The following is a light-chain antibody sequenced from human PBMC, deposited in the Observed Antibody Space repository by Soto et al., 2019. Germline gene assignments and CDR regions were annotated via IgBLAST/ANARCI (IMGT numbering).Light chain of an antibody. V-gene: IGKV3-15*01. CDR1: QSVRRN. J-gene: IGKJ1*01. CDR2: DAS. Sequence: EVVMTESPATLSVSPGERATLSCRASQSVRRNLAWYQQKPGQAPSLLIYDASTRATGIPARFSGSGSGTDFTLTISSLQSEDFAVYYCQQYNNWPTTFGQGTKVDIK. CDR3: QQYNNWPTT.